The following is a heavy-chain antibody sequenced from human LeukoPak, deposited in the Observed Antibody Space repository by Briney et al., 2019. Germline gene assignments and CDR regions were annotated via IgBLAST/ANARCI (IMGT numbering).Heavy chain of an antibody. D-gene: IGHD3-10*01. V-gene: IGHV4-59*01. CDR1: GGSFSGYY. J-gene: IGHJ6*03. CDR3: ARDLGGYYYGSGSYYSHYYYYMDV. Sequence: SETLSLTCAVYGGSFSGYYWSWIRQPPGKGLEWIGYIYYSGSTNYNPSLKSRVTISVDTSKNQFSLKLSSVTAADTAVYYCARDLGGYYYGSGSYYSHYYYYMDVWGKGTTVTISS. CDR2: IYYSGST.